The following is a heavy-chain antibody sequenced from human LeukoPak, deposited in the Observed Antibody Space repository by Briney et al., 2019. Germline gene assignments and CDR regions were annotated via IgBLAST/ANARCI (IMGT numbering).Heavy chain of an antibody. J-gene: IGHJ4*02. CDR2: IYTSGST. CDR1: GGSISSGSYY. D-gene: IGHD3-3*01. CDR3: AGGDITTLDY. Sequence: SETLSLTCTVSGGSISSGSYYWSWIRQPAGKGLEWIGRIYTSGSTNYNPSLKSRVTISVDTSKNQSSLKLSSVTAADTAVYYCAGGDITTLDYWGQGTLVTVSS. V-gene: IGHV4-61*02.